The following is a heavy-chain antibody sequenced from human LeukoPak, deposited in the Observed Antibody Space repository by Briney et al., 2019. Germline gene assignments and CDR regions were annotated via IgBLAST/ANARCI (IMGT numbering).Heavy chain of an antibody. J-gene: IGHJ6*03. CDR1: GFTFSSYE. V-gene: IGHV3-48*03. CDR2: IGTGGSIT. Sequence: GGSLRLSCAASGFTFSSYEMNWVRQAPGKGLEWVSYIGTGGSITYHADSVKGRFTISRDNAKNSLYLQMNSLRVEDTAVYYCARILEGYHYYMDVWGKGTTVTVSS. CDR3: ARILEGYHYYMDV.